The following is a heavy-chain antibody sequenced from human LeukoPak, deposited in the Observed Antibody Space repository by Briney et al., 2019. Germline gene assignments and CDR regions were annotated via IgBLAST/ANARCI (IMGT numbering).Heavy chain of an antibody. D-gene: IGHD3-10*01. J-gene: IGHJ4*02. CDR1: GFTFCSYS. CDR3: ARDSTGYYGSGSYFLSG. V-gene: IGHV3-48*01. CDR2: ISSSSSTI. Sequence: GGSLSLSCAASGFTFCSYSMSWVRQAPGKGLEWVSYISSSSSTIYYADSVKGRFTISRDNAKNSLYLQMNSLRAEDTAVYYCARDSTGYYGSGSYFLSGWGQGTLVTVSS.